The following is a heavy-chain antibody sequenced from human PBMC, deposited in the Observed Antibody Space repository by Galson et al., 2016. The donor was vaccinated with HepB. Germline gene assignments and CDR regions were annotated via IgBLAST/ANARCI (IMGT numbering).Heavy chain of an antibody. D-gene: IGHD3-10*01. V-gene: IGHV1-8*01. J-gene: IGHJ5*02. CDR3: ARNPPETGWFDP. CDR1: GYTFTTYD. Sequence: SVKVSCKASGYTFTTYDINWVRQATGQGLEWLGWMHPNSGSTGSAQKFQGRVTMTRDTSMDTAYMELSSRRSEATAVYYCARNPPETGWFDPWGQGTLVIVSS. CDR2: MHPNSGST.